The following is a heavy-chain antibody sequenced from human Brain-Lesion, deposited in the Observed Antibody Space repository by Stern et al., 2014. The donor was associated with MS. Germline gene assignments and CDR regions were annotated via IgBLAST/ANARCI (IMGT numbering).Heavy chain of an antibody. D-gene: IGHD3-3*01. CDR1: GYIFTGYY. CDR3: ARDQRGITIFGVVTDYYYLGMDV. CDR2: INPHTGGT. V-gene: IGHV1-2*02. J-gene: IGHJ6*01. Sequence: QVQLVESGAEVKKPGASVKVSCKTSGYIFTGYYIHWVRHAPGKGLEWMAWINPHTGGTKYAQKFQGRRTMSRATSLSTAYDELSSLTSDGTAVYYCARDQRGITIFGVVTDYYYLGMDVWGQGTTVTVSS.